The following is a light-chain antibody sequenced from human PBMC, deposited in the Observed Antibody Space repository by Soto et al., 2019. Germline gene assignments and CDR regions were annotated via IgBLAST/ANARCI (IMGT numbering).Light chain of an antibody. CDR3: QQYDSSPRT. Sequence: ETGLTQSPGTLYFYTGERATLSCRASQSVSSNLAWYRQKPGQAPRLLISGASSRAADIPDRFSGSGSGTDFTLTINRLEPEDFAVYYCQQYDSSPRTFGQGGKVDI. J-gene: IGKJ1*01. CDR1: QSVSSN. CDR2: GAS. V-gene: IGKV3-20*01.